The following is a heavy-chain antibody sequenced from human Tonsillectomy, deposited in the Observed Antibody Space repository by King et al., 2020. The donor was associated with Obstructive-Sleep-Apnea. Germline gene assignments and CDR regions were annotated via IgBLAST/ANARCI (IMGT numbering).Heavy chain of an antibody. V-gene: IGHV3-30*18. D-gene: IGHD2-2*01. J-gene: IGHJ4*02. CDR1: GFTFSSYG. CDR3: AKDRGSAAMRFDY. Sequence: VQLVESGGGVVQPGRSLRLSCAASGFTFSSYGMHWVRQAPGKGLEWVAVISYDGSNKYYADSVKGRFTISRDNSKNTLYLKMNSLSAEDTAVYYCAKDRGSAAMRFDYWRQGTLVTVSS. CDR2: ISYDGSNK.